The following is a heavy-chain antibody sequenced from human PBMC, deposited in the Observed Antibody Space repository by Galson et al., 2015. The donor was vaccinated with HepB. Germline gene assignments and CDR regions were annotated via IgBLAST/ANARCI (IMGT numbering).Heavy chain of an antibody. CDR3: ARTQLEQIAAAAPFDY. CDR1: GFSLRTSGMC. Sequence: PALVKPPQTLTLTCTFSGFSLRTSGMCVSWIRQPPGKALEWLARIDWDDDKYYSTSLKTRLTISKDTSKNQVVLTMTNMGPVDTATYYCARTQLEQIAAAAPFDYWGQGTLVTVSS. V-gene: IGHV2-70*11. CDR2: IDWDDDK. J-gene: IGHJ4*02. D-gene: IGHD6-13*01.